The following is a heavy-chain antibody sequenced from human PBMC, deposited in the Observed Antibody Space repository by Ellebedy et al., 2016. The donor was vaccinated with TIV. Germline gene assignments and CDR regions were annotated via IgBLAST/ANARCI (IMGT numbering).Heavy chain of an antibody. J-gene: IGHJ4*02. CDR2: ISFDGRSE. CDR3: ARDLGSSSWSALDY. D-gene: IGHD6-13*01. Sequence: GESLKISXAASGFTFSDSTMHWVRQAPGKGLEWVAGISFDGRSEHYADSVKGRFTISRDNSKNTLYLQMNSLRAEDTAVYYCARDLGSSSWSALDYWGQGTLVTVSS. V-gene: IGHV3-30*04. CDR1: GFTFSDST.